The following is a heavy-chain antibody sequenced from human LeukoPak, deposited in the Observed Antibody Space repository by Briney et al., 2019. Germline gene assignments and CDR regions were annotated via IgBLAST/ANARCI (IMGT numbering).Heavy chain of an antibody. D-gene: IGHD3-10*01. CDR3: ARGEERGSGTVHFDY. CDR1: GGSISNNNW. J-gene: IGHJ4*02. CDR2: IYHGGST. V-gene: IGHV4-4*02. Sequence: SETLSLTCAVSGGSISNNNWWSWVRQPPGMGLEWVGEIYHGGSTNYNPPLKSRVTMSVDRSKNQFSLKLSSVTAADTAVYYCARGEERGSGTVHFDYWGQGTLVTVSS.